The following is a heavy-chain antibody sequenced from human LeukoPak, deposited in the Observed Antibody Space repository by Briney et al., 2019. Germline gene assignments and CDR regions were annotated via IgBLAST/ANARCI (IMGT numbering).Heavy chain of an antibody. Sequence: SETLSLTCTVSGGSISTSNYYWGWIRQPPGKGLECIGNIYCSGSAYYSPALRSLVTISLSTSKNQFSLKLNSVTAADTAVYCCAKTIGYGLVDIWGQGTMVTVSS. V-gene: IGHV4-39*07. CDR1: GGSISTSNYY. D-gene: IGHD3-10*01. CDR2: IYCSGSA. CDR3: AKTIGYGLVDI. J-gene: IGHJ3*02.